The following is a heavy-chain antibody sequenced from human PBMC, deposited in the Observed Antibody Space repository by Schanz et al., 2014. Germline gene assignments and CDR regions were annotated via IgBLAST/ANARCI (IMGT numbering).Heavy chain of an antibody. J-gene: IGHJ6*02. CDR1: GFSFSDYP. V-gene: IGHV3-48*02. CDR2: ISAASSSI. Sequence: ESGGGLVQPGGSLRLSCAGSGFSFSDYPMNWVRLAPGKGLEWLAYISAASSSIHYADSVKGRFTISRDNARNSVYLHMSSLRDEDTALYYCTRTPFYFFHGMDVWGQGTLVAVSS. CDR3: TRTPFYFFHGMDV.